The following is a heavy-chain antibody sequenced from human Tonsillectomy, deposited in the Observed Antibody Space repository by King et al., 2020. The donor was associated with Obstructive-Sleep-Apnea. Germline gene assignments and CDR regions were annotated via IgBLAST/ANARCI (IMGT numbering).Heavy chain of an antibody. CDR2: IYPGDSDT. D-gene: IGHD3-9*01. CDR3: ARHKGLGDFDWIKRPNYSYYGMDV. J-gene: IGHJ6*02. Sequence: QLVQSGAEVKKPGESLKISCKGSGYSFTSYWIGWVRQMPGKGLEWMGIIYPGDSDTRYSPSFQGQVTISADKSISTAYLQWSSLKASDTAMYYCARHKGLGDFDWIKRPNYSYYGMDVWGQGTTVTVSS. V-gene: IGHV5-51*01. CDR1: GYSFTSYW.